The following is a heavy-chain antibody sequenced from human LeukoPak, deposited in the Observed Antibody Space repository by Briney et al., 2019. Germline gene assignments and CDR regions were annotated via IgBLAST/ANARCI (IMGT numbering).Heavy chain of an antibody. CDR1: GFIFTNYA. D-gene: IGHD3-16*01. V-gene: IGHV3-23*01. CDR2: ISGNGDYT. Sequence: GGSLRLSCAASGFIFTNYAMNWVRQAPGKGLEWVSSISGNGDYTCYADSAKGRFAISRDNSKITLYLQMNSLRAEDTAVYYCAKEDRGGLVDFWGQGTLVTVSS. J-gene: IGHJ4*02. CDR3: AKEDRGGLVDF.